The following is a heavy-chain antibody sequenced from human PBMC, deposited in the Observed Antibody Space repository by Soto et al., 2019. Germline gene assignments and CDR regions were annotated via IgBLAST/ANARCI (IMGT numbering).Heavy chain of an antibody. V-gene: IGHV4-59*01. CDR2: IYYSGST. J-gene: IGHJ6*02. D-gene: IGHD6-13*01. CDR1: GGSISSYY. Sequence: PSETLSLTCTVSGGSISSYYWSWIRQPPGKGLEWIGYIYYSGSTNYNPSLKSRVTISVDTSKNQFSPRLSSVTAADTAVYYCARVSAAANYYYYGMDVWGQGTTVTVSS. CDR3: ARVSAAANYYYYGMDV.